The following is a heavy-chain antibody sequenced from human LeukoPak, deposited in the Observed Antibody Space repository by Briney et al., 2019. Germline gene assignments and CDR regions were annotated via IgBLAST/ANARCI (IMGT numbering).Heavy chain of an antibody. D-gene: IGHD6-25*01. V-gene: IGHV3-7*01. CDR1: GFTFSSYW. J-gene: IGHJ6*02. CDR3: ARSGSYYYYYGMDV. CDR2: IKQDGSEK. Sequence: PGGSLRLSCAASGFTFSSYWMSWVRQAPGKGLEWVANIKQDGSEKYYVDSVKGRFTISRDNSKNTLYLQMNSLRAEDTAVYYCARSGSYYYYYGMDVWGQGTTVTVSS.